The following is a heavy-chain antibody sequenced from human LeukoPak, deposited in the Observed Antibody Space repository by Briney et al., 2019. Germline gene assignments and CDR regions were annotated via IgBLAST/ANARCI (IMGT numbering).Heavy chain of an antibody. CDR3: ARTYCSSTSCYRGYFDC. D-gene: IGHD2-2*01. J-gene: IGHJ4*02. V-gene: IGHV4-59*08. CDR2: IYYSGST. CDR1: GGSISSYY. Sequence: SETLSLTCTVSGGSISSYYWSWIRQPPGKGLEWIGYIYYSGSTNYNPSLKSRVTISVDTSKNQFSLKLSSVTAADTAVYYCARTYCSSTSCYRGYFDCWGQGTLVTVSS.